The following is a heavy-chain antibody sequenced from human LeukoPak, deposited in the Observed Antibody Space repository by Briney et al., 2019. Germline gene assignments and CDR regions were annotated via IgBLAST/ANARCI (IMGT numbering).Heavy chain of an antibody. CDR1: GFTFSSYG. CDR3: ARDSDTAMVTPPFDY. CDR2: IWYDGSSK. J-gene: IGHJ4*02. V-gene: IGHV3-33*01. Sequence: GGSLRLSCAVSGFTFSSYGMHWVRQAPGKGLEWVAVIWYDGSSKYYADSVKGRFTISRDNSKNTLYVQMNSLRAEDTAVYYCARDSDTAMVTPPFDYWGQGILVSVSS. D-gene: IGHD5-18*01.